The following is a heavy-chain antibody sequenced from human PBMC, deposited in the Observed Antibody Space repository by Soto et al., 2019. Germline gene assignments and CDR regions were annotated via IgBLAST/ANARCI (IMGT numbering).Heavy chain of an antibody. Sequence: GSLRLSCTASGFTFNKYGMHWVRQAPGMGLEWVAVISFDGSNKYYADSVKGRFTVSRDNSKNTLYLQMNSLRTEDTSFYYCAGDPFSPFLESPPVDVWGQGTTVTVSS. CDR3: AGDPFSPFLESPPVDV. CDR2: ISFDGSNK. V-gene: IGHV3-30*03. J-gene: IGHJ6*02. D-gene: IGHD3-3*02. CDR1: GFTFNKYG.